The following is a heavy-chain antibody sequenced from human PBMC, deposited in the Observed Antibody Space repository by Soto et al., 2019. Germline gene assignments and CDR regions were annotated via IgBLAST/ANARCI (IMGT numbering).Heavy chain of an antibody. V-gene: IGHV4-39*01. Sequence: PSETLSRTWTVSGGSISSSSYYWGWIRQPPGKGLEWIGSIYYSGSTYYNPSLKSRVTISVDTSKNQFSLKLSSVSAADTAVYYCARRVVPAAMVYNWFDPWGQGSLVTVSS. D-gene: IGHD2-2*01. CDR3: ARRVVPAAMVYNWFDP. J-gene: IGHJ5*02. CDR2: IYYSGST. CDR1: GGSISSSSYY.